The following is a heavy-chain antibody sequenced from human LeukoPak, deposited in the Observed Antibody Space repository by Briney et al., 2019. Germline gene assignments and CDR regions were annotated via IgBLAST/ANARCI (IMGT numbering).Heavy chain of an antibody. J-gene: IGHJ4*02. V-gene: IGHV1-18*01. CDR2: INPNNGDT. D-gene: IGHD5-18*01. CDR3: ARETTMASLDY. Sequence: ASVKVSCKASGNTFTAFYIHWVRQAPGQGLEWMGWINPNNGDTNYAQKLQGRVTMTTDTSTSTTYMELRSLRSDDTAVYYCARETTMASLDYWGQGTLVTVSS. CDR1: GNTFTAFY.